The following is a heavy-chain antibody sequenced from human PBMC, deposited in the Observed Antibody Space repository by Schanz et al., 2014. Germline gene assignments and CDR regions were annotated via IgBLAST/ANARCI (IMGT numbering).Heavy chain of an antibody. V-gene: IGHV1-46*03. CDR1: GYTFSFTSYN. CDR2: INSSGGGT. J-gene: IGHJ4*02. D-gene: IGHD3-10*01. CDR3: ARGSPENMIRGELDY. Sequence: QVQLLQSGAEVKKPGASVTVSCQASGYTFSFTSYNVHWVRQAPGQGLEWMGYINSSGGGTSYAQKFQDRLTMTRDASTDTAYLELTSLRSEDTAVYYCARGSPENMIRGELDYWGQGTLXTVSS.